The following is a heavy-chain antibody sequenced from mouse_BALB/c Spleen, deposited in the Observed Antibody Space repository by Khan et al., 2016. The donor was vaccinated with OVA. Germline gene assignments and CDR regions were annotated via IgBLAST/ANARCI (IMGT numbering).Heavy chain of an antibody. Sequence: EVKLLESGPGLVKPSQSLSLTCTVTGYSITSDYAWNWIRQFPGNKLEWMGYISYSGNTSYNPSLKSQISITRDTSKTQFFLQLNSVTTEDTATYYCASDLGRYYALDYWGQGTSVTVSS. V-gene: IGHV3-2*02. CDR3: ASDLGRYYALDY. D-gene: IGHD4-1*01. J-gene: IGHJ4*01. CDR2: ISYSGNT. CDR1: GYSITSDYA.